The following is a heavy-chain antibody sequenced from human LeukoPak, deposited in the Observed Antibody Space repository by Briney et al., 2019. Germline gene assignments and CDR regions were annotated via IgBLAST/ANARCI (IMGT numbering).Heavy chain of an antibody. D-gene: IGHD6-19*01. CDR1: GGTFSSYA. CDR2: IIPIFGTA. J-gene: IGHJ1*01. CDR3: ARGGSSGWTEATEYFQH. V-gene: IGHV1-69*13. Sequence: PGASVKVSCKASGGTFSSYAISWVRQAPGQGLEWMGGIIPIFGTANYAQKFQGRVTITADESTSTAYMELSSLRSEDTAVYYCARGGSSGWTEATEYFQHWGQGTLVTVSS.